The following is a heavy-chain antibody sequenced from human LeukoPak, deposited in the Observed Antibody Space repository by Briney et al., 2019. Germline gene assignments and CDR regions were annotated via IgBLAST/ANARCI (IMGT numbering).Heavy chain of an antibody. V-gene: IGHV3-21*01. CDR2: ISSSSSYI. J-gene: IGHJ3*01. D-gene: IGHD1-26*01. CDR3: ARVLAGRSGSYTRADDAFDV. CDR1: GFTFSSYS. Sequence: PGGSLRLSCAASGFTFSSYSMNWVRQAPGKGLEWVSSISSSSSYIYYADSVKGRFSISRDNAKNSLYLQMSGLRVEDTAVYYCARVLAGRSGSYTRADDAFDVWGQGIMVTVSS.